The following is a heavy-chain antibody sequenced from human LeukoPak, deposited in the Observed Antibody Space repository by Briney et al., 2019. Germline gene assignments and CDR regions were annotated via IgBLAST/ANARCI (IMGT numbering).Heavy chain of an antibody. Sequence: SETLSLTCTVSGYSISSGYYWGWIRQPPGKGLEWIGSIYHSGSTYYNPSLKSRVTISVDTSKNQFSLKLSSVTAADTAVYYCASFDVGYYYSIDYWGQGTLVTVSS. CDR2: IYHSGST. CDR1: GYSISSGYY. V-gene: IGHV4-38-2*02. J-gene: IGHJ4*02. D-gene: IGHD3-22*01. CDR3: ASFDVGYYYSIDY.